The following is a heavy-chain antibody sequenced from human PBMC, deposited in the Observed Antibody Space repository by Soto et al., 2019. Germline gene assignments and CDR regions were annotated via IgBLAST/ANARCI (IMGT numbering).Heavy chain of an antibody. Sequence: QVQLQQWGAGLLKPSETLSLTCAVYGGSFSGYYWSWIRQPPGKGLEWIGEINHSGSTNYNPSCKRRESRQIHTSKNQCSLDLGSVTAAVTAVYDWARALRIVCRRGIDFWGQCTTVSVS. CDR3: ARALRIVCRRGIDF. J-gene: IGHJ6*02. CDR2: INHSGST. V-gene: IGHV4-34*01. D-gene: IGHD2-15*01. CDR1: GGSFSGYY.